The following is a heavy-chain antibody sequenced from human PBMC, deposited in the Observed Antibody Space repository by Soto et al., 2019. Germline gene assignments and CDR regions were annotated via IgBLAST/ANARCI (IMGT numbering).Heavy chain of an antibody. Sequence: SETLSLTCLVSGGSISSSTYYWGWIRQPPGKGLEWIGSIYYSGATYYNPSLRSRITISMDRSKNHFSLKLTSVTAADTAIYYCAPVGIGTTTIDYWGQGTLVTVSS. CDR2: IYYSGAT. D-gene: IGHD5-12*01. V-gene: IGHV4-39*02. CDR3: APVGIGTTTIDY. J-gene: IGHJ4*02. CDR1: GGSISSSTYY.